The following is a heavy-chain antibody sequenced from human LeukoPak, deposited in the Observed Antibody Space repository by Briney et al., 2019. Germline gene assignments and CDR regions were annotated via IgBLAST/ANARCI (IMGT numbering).Heavy chain of an antibody. D-gene: IGHD3-9*01. J-gene: IGHJ6*02. V-gene: IGHV4-30-4*01. CDR2: IYYSGST. CDR1: GGSISSGDYY. Sequence: SETLSLTCTVSGGSISSGDYYWSWIRQPPGKGLEWIGYIYYSGSTYYNPSLKSRVTISVDTSKNQFSLKLSSVTAADTAVYYCARFEYYYYGMDVWGQGTTVTVSS. CDR3: ARFEYYYYGMDV.